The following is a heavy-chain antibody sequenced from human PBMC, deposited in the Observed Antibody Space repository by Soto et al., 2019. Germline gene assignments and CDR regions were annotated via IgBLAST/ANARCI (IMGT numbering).Heavy chain of an antibody. V-gene: IGHV4-61*01. CDR2: INYSGST. CDR1: GGSVSSGSYY. D-gene: IGHD3-3*01. CDR3: ARDDFWSGSWFDP. Sequence: QVQLQESGPGLVKPSETLSLTCTVSGGSVSSGSYYWSWIRQPPGKGLEWIGYINYSGSTNYNPSLKSRVTISVDTSKNQFSLKLSSVTAADTAVYYCARDDFWSGSWFDPWGQGTLVTVSS. J-gene: IGHJ5*02.